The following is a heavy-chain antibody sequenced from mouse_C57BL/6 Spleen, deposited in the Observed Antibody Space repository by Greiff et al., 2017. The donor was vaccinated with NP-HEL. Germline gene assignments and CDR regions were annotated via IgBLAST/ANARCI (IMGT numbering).Heavy chain of an antibody. CDR1: GFTFSDYG. CDR3: VPYDGYYDWYFDV. J-gene: IGHJ1*03. D-gene: IGHD2-3*01. V-gene: IGHV5-17*01. CDR2: ISSGSSTI. Sequence: EVQLVESGGGLVKPGGSLKLSCAASGFTFSDYGMHWVRQAPEKGLEWVAYISSGSSTIYYADTVKGRFTISRDNAKNTLFLQMTSLRSEDTAMYYCVPYDGYYDWYFDVWGTGTTVTVSS.